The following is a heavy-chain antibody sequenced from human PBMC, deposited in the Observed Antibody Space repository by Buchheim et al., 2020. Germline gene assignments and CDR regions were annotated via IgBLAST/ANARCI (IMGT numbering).Heavy chain of an antibody. CDR2: ISGDSENT. J-gene: IGHJ5*02. CDR3: AKNSGWFNT. V-gene: IGHV3-23*01. CDR1: GFTFSNTD. Sequence: EFQLLDSGGGLVQPGGSLRLSCEASGFTFSNTDMSWVRQTPGRGLEWVSPISGDSENTYYADSVRGRFTISRDNSKNTVYFQLSSLRAADTALYYCAKNSGWFNTWGQGTL. D-gene: IGHD1-26*01.